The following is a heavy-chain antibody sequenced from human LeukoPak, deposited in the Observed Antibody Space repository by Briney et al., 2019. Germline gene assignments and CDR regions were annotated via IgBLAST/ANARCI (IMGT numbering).Heavy chain of an antibody. J-gene: IGHJ6*04. V-gene: IGHV3-30*04. CDR2: ISYDGSYT. CDR1: GLSFNTYA. Sequence: GGSLRLSCVDSGLSFNTYAMLWVRQAPGKGLEWVAAISYDGSYTYYRDSVRGRFTISRDNSKNTMYLQMNSLRAEDTAMYYCARALDVWGKGTTVTVSS. CDR3: ARALDV.